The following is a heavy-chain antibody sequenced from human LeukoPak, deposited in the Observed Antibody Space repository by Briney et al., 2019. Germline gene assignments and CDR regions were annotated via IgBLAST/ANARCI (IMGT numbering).Heavy chain of an antibody. D-gene: IGHD1-14*01. Sequence: PGGSPRLSCAASGFTFSDYYMSWIRQAPGKGLEWVSYISSSGSTIYYADSVKGRFTISRDDAKNSLYLQMNSLRAEDTAVYYCARGIIYYYYMDVWGKGTTVTVSS. V-gene: IGHV3-11*01. J-gene: IGHJ6*03. CDR3: ARGIIYYYYMDV. CDR1: GFTFSDYY. CDR2: ISSSGSTI.